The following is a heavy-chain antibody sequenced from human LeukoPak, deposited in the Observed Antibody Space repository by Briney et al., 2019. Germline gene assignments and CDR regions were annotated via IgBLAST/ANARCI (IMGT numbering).Heavy chain of an antibody. Sequence: ASVKVSCKASGYTFTGYYMHWVRQAPGQGLEWMGWINPNSGGTNYAQKLQGRVTMTTDTSTSTAYMELRSLRSDDTAVYYCARDHLRPEGFLEWSHPFDPWGQGTLVTVSS. CDR2: INPNSGGT. CDR1: GYTFTGYY. J-gene: IGHJ5*02. V-gene: IGHV1-2*02. CDR3: ARDHLRPEGFLEWSHPFDP. D-gene: IGHD3-3*01.